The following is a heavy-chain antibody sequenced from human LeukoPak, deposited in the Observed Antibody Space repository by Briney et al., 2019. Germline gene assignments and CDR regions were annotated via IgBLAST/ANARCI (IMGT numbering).Heavy chain of an antibody. CDR1: GFTFSSYA. V-gene: IGHV3-23*01. CDR2: ISGSGGST. Sequence: GGSLRLSCAASGFTFSSYAMSWVRQAPGKGLEWVSAISGSGGSTYYADSVKGRFTISRDNSKNTLYLQMNSLRAEDTAVYYCAKDPHGSGSYYNASDYWGQGTLVTVSS. D-gene: IGHD3-10*01. J-gene: IGHJ4*02. CDR3: AKDPHGSGSYYNASDY.